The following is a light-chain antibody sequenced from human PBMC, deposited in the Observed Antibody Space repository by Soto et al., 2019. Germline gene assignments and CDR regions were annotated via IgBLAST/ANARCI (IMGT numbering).Light chain of an antibody. CDR1: QSVNSNY. V-gene: IGKV3-20*01. CDR3: HQYGSSPAT. J-gene: IGKJ1*01. CDR2: GVS. Sequence: EIVLTQSPGTLSLSPCERATLSCRSSQSVNSNYLAWHQQKPGQAPRLLIYGVSSRATGIPDRFSGSGSGTDFTLTISRLEPEDFAVYYCHQYGSSPATFGQGTKVDIK.